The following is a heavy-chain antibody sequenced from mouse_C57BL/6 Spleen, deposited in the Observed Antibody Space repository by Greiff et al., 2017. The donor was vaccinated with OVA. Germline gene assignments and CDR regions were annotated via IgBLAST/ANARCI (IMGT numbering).Heavy chain of an antibody. V-gene: IGHV5-9-1*02. CDR1: GFTFSSYA. CDR2: ISSGGDYI. J-gene: IGHJ2*01. CDR3: TREGYGNYGDYFDY. Sequence: EVQLVESGEGLVKPGGSLKLSCAASGFTFSSYAMSWVRQTPEKRLEWVAYISSGGDYIYYADTVKGRFTISRDNARNTLYLQMSSLKSEDTAMYYCTREGYGNYGDYFDYWGQGTTLTVSS. D-gene: IGHD2-1*01.